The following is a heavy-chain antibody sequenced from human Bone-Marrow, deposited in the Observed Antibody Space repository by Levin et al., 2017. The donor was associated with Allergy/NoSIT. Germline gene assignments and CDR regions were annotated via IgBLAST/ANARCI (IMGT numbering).Heavy chain of an antibody. CDR1: GFTFSTYA. Sequence: GESLKISCAASGFTFSTYAMIWVRQAPGKGLEWVSATTSTGGGTYYADSVKGRFTISRDNSKNTLYLQMNNLRAEDTAVYYCARCIAVARTKTIDYWGQGTLVTVSS. J-gene: IGHJ4*02. V-gene: IGHV3-23*01. CDR3: ARCIAVARTKTIDY. CDR2: TTSTGGGT. D-gene: IGHD6-19*01.